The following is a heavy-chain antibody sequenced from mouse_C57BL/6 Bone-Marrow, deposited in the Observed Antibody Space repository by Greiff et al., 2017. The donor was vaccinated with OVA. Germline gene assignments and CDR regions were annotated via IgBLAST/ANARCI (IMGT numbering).Heavy chain of an antibody. D-gene: IGHD2-10*01. CDR2: IYPGDGDT. Sequence: VQLVESGAELVKPGASVKISCKASGYAFSSYWMNWVKQRPGKGLEWIGQIYPGDGDTNYNGKFKGKATLTADKSSSTAYMQLSSLTSEDSAVYFCARSYPGAYWGQGTLVTVSA. CDR3: ARSYPGAY. J-gene: IGHJ3*01. V-gene: IGHV1-80*01. CDR1: GYAFSSYW.